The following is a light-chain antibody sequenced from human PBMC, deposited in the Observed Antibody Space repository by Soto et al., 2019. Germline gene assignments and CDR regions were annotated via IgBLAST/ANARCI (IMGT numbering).Light chain of an antibody. Sequence: QSALTQPRSVSGSPGQSVTIYCTGTSIDVGGYNFVSWYQHHPGKAPKLMIYDVTKRPSGVPDRVSGSKSGNTASLTISWLQAEDEDDYYCCSYEGRYIYVFVSGTKLTVL. CDR3: CSYEGRYIYV. J-gene: IGLJ1*01. CDR1: SIDVGGYNF. CDR2: DVT. V-gene: IGLV2-11*01.